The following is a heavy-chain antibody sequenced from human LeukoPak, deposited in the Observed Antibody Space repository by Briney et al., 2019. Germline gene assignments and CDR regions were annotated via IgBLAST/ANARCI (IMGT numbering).Heavy chain of an antibody. J-gene: IGHJ4*02. V-gene: IGHV3-23*01. Sequence: PGGSLRLSCAASGFTFSSYAMSWVRQAPGEGLEWVSAISGSGGSTYYADSVKGRFTISRDNSKNTLYLQMNSLRVEDTAVYYCARTIVATQRSDYWGQGTLVTVSS. D-gene: IGHD5-12*01. CDR3: ARTIVATQRSDY. CDR1: GFTFSSYA. CDR2: ISGSGGST.